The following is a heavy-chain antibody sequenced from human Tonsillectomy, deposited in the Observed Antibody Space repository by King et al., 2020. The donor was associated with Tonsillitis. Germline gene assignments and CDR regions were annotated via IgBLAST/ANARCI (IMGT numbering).Heavy chain of an antibody. J-gene: IGHJ6*02. CDR3: ARGAVEHSTFYGMDV. D-gene: IGHD6-6*01. V-gene: IGHV5-51*01. CDR2: IYPGDSDT. Sequence: VQLVESGAEEKKPGQSLKISCKGSGYSFTSYWIAWVRQMPGKGLEWMGIIYPGDSDTRYSPSFQGQVTISADKSISTAYLQWSSLKASDTAIYYCARGAVEHSTFYGMDVWGQGTTVTVSS. CDR1: GYSFTSYW.